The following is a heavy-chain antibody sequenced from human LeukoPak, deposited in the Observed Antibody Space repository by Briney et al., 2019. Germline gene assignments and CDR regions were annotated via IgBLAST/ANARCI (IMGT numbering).Heavy chain of an antibody. CDR2: TSGSGDDT. CDR1: GFTFSSYG. Sequence: GGSLRLSCVASGFTFSSYGMSWVRQAPGKGLEWVSSTSGSGDDTYYADSVKGRFTLSRDNSKNTLYLQMNSLRADDTAVYYCAKKRPSGGATQFDYWGRGTLVTVSS. V-gene: IGHV3-23*01. CDR3: AKKRPSGGATQFDY. J-gene: IGHJ4*02. D-gene: IGHD2-15*01.